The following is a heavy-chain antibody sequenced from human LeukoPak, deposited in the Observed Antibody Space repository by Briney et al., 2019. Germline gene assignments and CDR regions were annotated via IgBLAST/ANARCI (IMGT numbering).Heavy chain of an antibody. CDR1: GFTFSSYG. V-gene: IGHV3-33*01. CDR2: IWYDGSNK. J-gene: IGHJ6*04. CDR3: ASLSSYCSSTSCEGGGYCSGGSCYPLHYYGMEV. Sequence: PGGSLTLSCAASGFTFSSYGMHWVRQAPGKGLEWVAVIWYDGSNKYYADSMKGRFTIYRDNSKNTLYLQMNSLRAEDTAVYYCASLSSYCSSTSCEGGGYCSGGSCYPLHYYGMEVWGKGTTVTVSS. D-gene: IGHD2-15*01.